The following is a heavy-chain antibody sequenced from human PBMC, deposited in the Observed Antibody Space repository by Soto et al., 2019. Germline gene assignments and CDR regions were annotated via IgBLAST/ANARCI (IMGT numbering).Heavy chain of an antibody. V-gene: IGHV4-59*01. CDR1: VGSISSYY. J-gene: IGHJ4*02. CDR3: ARVGVVYGSGSYYMPFDY. CDR2: IYYIGST. D-gene: IGHD3-10*01. Sequence: SETLSVTCTVSVGSISSYYWSWIRQPPGKGLEWIGYIYYIGSTNYNPSLKSRVTISVDTSKNQFSLKLSSVTAADTAVYYCARVGVVYGSGSYYMPFDYWGQGTLVTVSS.